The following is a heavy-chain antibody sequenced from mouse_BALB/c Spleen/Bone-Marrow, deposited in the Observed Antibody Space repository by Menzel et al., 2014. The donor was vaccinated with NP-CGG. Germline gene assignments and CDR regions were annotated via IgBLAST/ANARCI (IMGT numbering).Heavy chain of an antibody. CDR3: ARGGPQDSSGTGAMDY. D-gene: IGHD3-2*01. CDR1: GYAFTDYL. J-gene: IGHJ4*01. V-gene: IGHV1-54*01. CDR2: INPGSGST. Sequence: VQLQQSGAELVRPGTSVKVSCKASGYAFTDYLMEWLKQRPGQGLEWIGVINPGSGSTNYNEKFKGKATLTVDKSSSTAYMQLSSLTSEDSAVYYCARGGPQDSSGTGAMDYWGQGTSVTVSS.